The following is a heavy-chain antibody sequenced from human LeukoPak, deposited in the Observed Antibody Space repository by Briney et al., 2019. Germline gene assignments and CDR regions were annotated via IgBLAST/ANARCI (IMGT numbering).Heavy chain of an antibody. CDR2: IIPILGIA. V-gene: IGHV1-69*04. D-gene: IGHD4-17*01. Sequence: SVKVSCKASGGTFSSYAISWVRQAPGQGLEWMGRIIPILGIANYAQKFQGRVTITADKSTSTAYMELSSLRSEDTAVYYYARSTVVTRGFDYWGQGTLVTVSS. CDR1: GGTFSSYA. J-gene: IGHJ4*02. CDR3: ARSTVVTRGFDY.